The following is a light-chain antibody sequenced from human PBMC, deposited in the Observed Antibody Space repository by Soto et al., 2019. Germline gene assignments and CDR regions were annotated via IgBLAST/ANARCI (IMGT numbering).Light chain of an antibody. V-gene: IGKV4-1*01. CDR1: QSVLYSSYNKNK. J-gene: IGKJ4*01. CDR2: WAS. CDR3: QHYSDTPVT. Sequence: DIVMTQCPDSLAVSLGERATFNCKSSQSVLYSSYNKNKLAWYQQKSGQHPKLLIDWASTRESGVPDRFSGSGSVTDVTLTISSLQAEDGAVYYCQHYSDTPVTVGGGTKVEI.